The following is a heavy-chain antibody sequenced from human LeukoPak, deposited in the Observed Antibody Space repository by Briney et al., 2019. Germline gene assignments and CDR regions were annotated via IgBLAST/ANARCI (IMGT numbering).Heavy chain of an antibody. D-gene: IGHD1-26*01. J-gene: IGHJ3*02. CDR2: IYSGGST. CDR3: ASSTYSGSHWDAFNI. CDR1: GFTVSSNY. V-gene: IGHV3-66*01. Sequence: GGSLRLSCAASGFTVSSNYMSWVRQAPGKGLEWVSVIYSGGSTYYADSVKGRFTVSRDNAKNTLYLQMNSLRAEDAAVYYCASSTYSGSHWDAFNIWGQGTMVTVSS.